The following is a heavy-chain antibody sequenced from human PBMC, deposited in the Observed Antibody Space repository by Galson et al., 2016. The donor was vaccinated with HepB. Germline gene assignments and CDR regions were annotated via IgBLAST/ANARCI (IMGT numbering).Heavy chain of an antibody. J-gene: IGHJ3*01. D-gene: IGHD3-16*02. Sequence: SVKVSCKASGYTFNSYGITWVRQAPGQGLEWMGWLSAYNGATNYAQNFQGRVTMTSDTPISTAYMELYSLRSDDTALYFCARSPYDYVWGSDRYTAAAFDVWGQGTEVTVSS. CDR2: LSAYNGAT. CDR1: GYTFNSYG. CDR3: ARSPYDYVWGSDRYTAAAFDV. V-gene: IGHV1-18*01.